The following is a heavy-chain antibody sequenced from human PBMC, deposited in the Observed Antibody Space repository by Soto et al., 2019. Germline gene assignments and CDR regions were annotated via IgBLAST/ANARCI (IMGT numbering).Heavy chain of an antibody. CDR1: GYSISSGYY. CDR2: IYHSGST. J-gene: IGHJ4*02. V-gene: IGHV4-38-2*01. Sequence: SETLSLTCAVSGYSISSGYYWGWIRQPPGKGLEWIGSIYHSGSTYYNPSLKSRVTISVDTSKIQFSLKLSSVTAADTAVYYCARGPMRYYVDYWGQGTLVTAPQ. CDR3: ARGPMRYYVDY.